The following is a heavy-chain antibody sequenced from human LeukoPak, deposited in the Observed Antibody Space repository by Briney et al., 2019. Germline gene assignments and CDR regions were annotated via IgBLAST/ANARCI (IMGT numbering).Heavy chain of an antibody. V-gene: IGHV3-11*01. J-gene: IGHJ4*02. D-gene: IGHD3-9*01. CDR1: GFTFSDYY. CDR3: ARDQGGDILTGEADY. CDR2: ISSSCSTI. Sequence: GGSLRLSCAASGFTFSDYYMSWIRQAPGKGLEWVSYISSSCSTIYYADSVKGRFTISRDNAKNSLYLQMNRLRAEDTAVYYCARDQGGDILTGEADYWGQGTLVTVSS.